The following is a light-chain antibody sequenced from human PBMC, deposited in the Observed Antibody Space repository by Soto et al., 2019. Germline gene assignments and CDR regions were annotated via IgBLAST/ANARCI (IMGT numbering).Light chain of an antibody. J-gene: IGLJ1*01. CDR2: EGS. V-gene: IGLV2-23*01. Sequence: QSALTKPASVSGSPGQSITISCTGTSSDVGSYKLVSWYQQHPGKAPKLMIYEGSKRPSGVSNRFSGSKSGNTASLTISGLQAEDEADYYCCSYAGSSTYVFGTGTELTVL. CDR1: SSDVGSYKL. CDR3: CSYAGSSTYV.